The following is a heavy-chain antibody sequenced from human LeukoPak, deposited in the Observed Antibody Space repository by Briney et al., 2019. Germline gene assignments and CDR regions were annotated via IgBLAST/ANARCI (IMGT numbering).Heavy chain of an antibody. CDR3: ARAEASRSSGKILGY. CDR2: MNPNSGNT. CDR1: GYTFTSYD. J-gene: IGHJ4*02. Sequence: ASVKVSCKASGYTFTSYDINWVRQATGRGPEWMGWMNPNSGNTGYAEKFQGRVTMTRNTSISTAYMELSSLTSEDTAVYYCARAEASRSSGKILGYWGQGTLVTVSS. D-gene: IGHD1-26*01. V-gene: IGHV1-8*01.